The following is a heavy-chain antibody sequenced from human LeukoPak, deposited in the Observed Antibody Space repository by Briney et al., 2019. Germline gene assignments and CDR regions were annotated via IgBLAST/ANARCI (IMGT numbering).Heavy chain of an antibody. Sequence: PSETLSLTCTVSGGSISSGDYYWSWIRQPSGKGLEWIGYIYYSGSTYYNPSLKSRVTISVDTSKNQFSLKLSSVTAADTAVYYCARDPGPFSSSWTPRWGQGTLVTVSS. CDR1: GGSISSGDYY. CDR2: IYYSGST. V-gene: IGHV4-30-4*08. D-gene: IGHD6-13*01. J-gene: IGHJ4*02. CDR3: ARDPGPFSSSWTPR.